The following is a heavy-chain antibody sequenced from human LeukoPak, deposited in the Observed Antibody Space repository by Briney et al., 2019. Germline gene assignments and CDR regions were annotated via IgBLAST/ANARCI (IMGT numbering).Heavy chain of an antibody. CDR2: IYYSGST. V-gene: IGHV4-39*01. CDR1: GGSISSSSYY. D-gene: IGHD3-10*01. CDR3: ARYYYGSGSYYEYNWFDP. J-gene: IGHJ5*02. Sequence: PSETLSLTCTVSGGSISSSSYYWGWVRQPPGKGLEWIGSIYYSGSTYYNPSLKSRVTISVDTSKNQFSLKLTSVTAADTALYYCARYYYGSGSYYEYNWFDPWGQGTLVTVSS.